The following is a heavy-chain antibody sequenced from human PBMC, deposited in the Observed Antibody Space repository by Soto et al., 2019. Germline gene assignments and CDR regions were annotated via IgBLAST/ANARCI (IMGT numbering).Heavy chain of an antibody. J-gene: IGHJ3*01. D-gene: IGHD2-21*02. Sequence: GGSLRLSCAASGFTFSSYAMSWVRQAPGKGLEWVSGISDSDGSTYYADSVKGRATISRDNSKNTLYLQMNSLRAEDTALYYCAKVLVTASYSLDFWGQGTMVTVSS. CDR2: ISDSDGST. CDR1: GFTFSSYA. CDR3: AKVLVTASYSLDF. V-gene: IGHV3-23*01.